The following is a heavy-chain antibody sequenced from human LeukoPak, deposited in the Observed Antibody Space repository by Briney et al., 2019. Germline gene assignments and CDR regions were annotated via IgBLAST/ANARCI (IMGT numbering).Heavy chain of an antibody. J-gene: IGHJ6*03. CDR1: SYTFTSYG. V-gene: IGHV1-18*01. CDR2: ISAYNGNT. D-gene: IGHD6-13*01. Sequence: ASVKVSCKASSYTFTSYGISWVRQAPGQGLEWMGWISAYNGNTNYAQKLQGRVTMTTDTSTGTAYMELRSLRSDDTAVYYCARAPSSSWYVDYYYYMDVWGKGTTVTVSS. CDR3: ARAPSSSWYVDYYYYMDV.